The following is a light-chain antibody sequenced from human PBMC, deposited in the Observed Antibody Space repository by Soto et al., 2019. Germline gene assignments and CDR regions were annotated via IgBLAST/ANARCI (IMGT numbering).Light chain of an antibody. J-gene: IGLJ1*01. V-gene: IGLV2-14*02. CDR1: SRDVGSYNH. CDR3: SSYTTSNTRQIV. CDR2: DGT. Sequence: QSVLTQPASVSGSPGQSITISCTGTSRDVGSYNHVSWYQQHPGKAPKLIIYDGTKRPSGVSYRFSGSKSGNTASLTISGLQAEDEADYYCSSYTTSNTRQIVFGTGTKVTVL.